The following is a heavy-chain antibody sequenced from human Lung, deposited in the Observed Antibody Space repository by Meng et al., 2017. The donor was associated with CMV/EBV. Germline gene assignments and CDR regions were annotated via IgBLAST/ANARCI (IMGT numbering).Heavy chain of an antibody. CDR3: ARRREIYFFTRGGGDVYFDN. CDR1: CYYFRSFP. Sequence: SVKVSXKASCYYFRSFPITWVRQAPGQGLEWMGWISVYNGAANYGQKFQGRVTMTTDQATTTAYMELRSLSSDDTAVYYCARRREIYFFTRGGGDVYFDNWGQGTXVTVSS. D-gene: IGHD3-16*01. J-gene: IGHJ4*02. V-gene: IGHV1-18*04. CDR2: ISVYNGAA.